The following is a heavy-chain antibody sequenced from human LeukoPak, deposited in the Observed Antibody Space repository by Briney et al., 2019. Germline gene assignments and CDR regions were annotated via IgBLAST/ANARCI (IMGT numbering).Heavy chain of an antibody. CDR3: ARARDYGSGTWYFDY. CDR2: IYHSGST. V-gene: IGHV4-38-2*01. Sequence: PSETLSLTCAVSGYAISSGYYWGWIGQPPGEGLVWIGSIYHSGSTYYNPSLKSRVTISVDTSKNQFSLKLSSVTAADTAVYYCARARDYGSGTWYFDYWGQGTLVTVSS. J-gene: IGHJ4*02. CDR1: GYAISSGYY. D-gene: IGHD3-10*01.